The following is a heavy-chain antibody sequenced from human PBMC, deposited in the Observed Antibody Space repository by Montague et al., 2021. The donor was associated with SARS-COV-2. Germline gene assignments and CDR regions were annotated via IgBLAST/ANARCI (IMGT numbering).Heavy chain of an antibody. Sequence: CAISGDSVSRNGVAWTWIRQSPSRGLEYLGRTYYTSRWHNDQAPSVKGRLTVNPDTSKNQSSLHLNSVTPEDTAVYYCASDGDGWEVPFDFWRQGTLVTVSS. CDR1: GDSVSRNGVA. V-gene: IGHV6-1*01. J-gene: IGHJ4*01. CDR2: TYYTSRWHN. CDR3: ASDGDGWEVPFDF. D-gene: IGHD1-26*01.